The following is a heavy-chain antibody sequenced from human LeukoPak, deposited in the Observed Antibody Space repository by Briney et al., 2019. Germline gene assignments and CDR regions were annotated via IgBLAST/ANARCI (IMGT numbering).Heavy chain of an antibody. V-gene: IGHV4-61*02. CDR3: ARGLRFEDY. CDR1: GGSISSGSYY. CDR2: IYTSGST. J-gene: IGHJ4*02. D-gene: IGHD5-12*01. Sequence: SETLSLTCTVSGGSISSGSYYWSWIRQPAGKGLEWIGRIYTSGSTNYNPSLKSRVTISVDTPKNQFSLKLSSVTAADTAVYYCARGLRFEDYWGQGTLVTVSS.